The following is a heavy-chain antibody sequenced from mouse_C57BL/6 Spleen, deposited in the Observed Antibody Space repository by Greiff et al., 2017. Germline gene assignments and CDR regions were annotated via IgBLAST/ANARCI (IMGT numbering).Heavy chain of an antibody. J-gene: IGHJ4*01. V-gene: IGHV1-39*01. D-gene: IGHD1-1*01. CDR2: INPNYGTT. CDR1: GYSFTDYN. CDR3: ASLTTVVGAMDY. Sequence: EVQVVESGPELVKPGASVKISCKASGYSFTDYNMNWVKQSNGKSLEWIGVINPNYGTTSYNQKFKGKATLTVDQSSSTAYMQLNSLTSEDSAGYYLASLTTVVGAMDYWGQGTSVTVSS.